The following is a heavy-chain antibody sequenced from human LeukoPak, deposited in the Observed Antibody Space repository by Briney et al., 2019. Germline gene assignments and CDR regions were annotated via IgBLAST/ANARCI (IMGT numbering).Heavy chain of an antibody. D-gene: IGHD3-10*01. Sequence: SGGSLRLSCAASGFTFRNYVIHWGRQAPGKGLEWVAVTSSDLNVKLYADSVKGRFTISRDNSRSTLYLQMNSLRPEDTAIYYCAREGYYGSGSPPSLYFDYWGQGTLVTVSS. V-gene: IGHV3-30-3*01. CDR3: AREGYYGSGSPPSLYFDY. J-gene: IGHJ4*02. CDR2: TSSDLNVK. CDR1: GFTFRNYV.